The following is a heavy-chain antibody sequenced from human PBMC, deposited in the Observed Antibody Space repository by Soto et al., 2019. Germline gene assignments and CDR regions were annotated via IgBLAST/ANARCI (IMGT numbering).Heavy chain of an antibody. J-gene: IGHJ4*01. CDR2: ISSRSGTI. CDR3: AREVDRALVGSPHYFDY. CDR1: GFSFSDYY. V-gene: IGHV3-11*01. Sequence: GGSLRLSCAASGFSFSDYYMTWIRQAPGQGLEWVSYISSRSGTIFYADSVKGRFTLSRDNSKNSMYLQMNSLRAEDTAVYYCAREVDRALVGSPHYFDYWGQGTLVTAPQ. D-gene: IGHD5-18*01.